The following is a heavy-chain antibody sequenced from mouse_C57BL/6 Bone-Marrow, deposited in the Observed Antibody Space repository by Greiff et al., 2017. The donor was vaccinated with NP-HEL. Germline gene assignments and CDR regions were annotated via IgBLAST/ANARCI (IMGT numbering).Heavy chain of an antibody. V-gene: IGHV14-3*01. CDR2: IDPANGNT. CDR3: EGLGRDFAY. D-gene: IGHD4-1*01. J-gene: IGHJ3*01. CDR1: GFTIKNTY. Sequence: VQLKESVAELVRPGASVKLSCTASGFTIKNTYMPWVKQRPEQGLEWIGRIDPANGNTKYAPKFQGKATITADTSSNTAYLQLSSLTSEDTAIYYCEGLGRDFAYWGQGTLVTVSA.